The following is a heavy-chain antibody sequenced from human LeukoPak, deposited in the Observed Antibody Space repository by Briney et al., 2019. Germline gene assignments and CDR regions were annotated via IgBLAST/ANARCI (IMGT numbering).Heavy chain of an antibody. J-gene: IGHJ4*02. D-gene: IGHD2-21*01. CDR1: GGTFSNYA. CDR3: ARAGERNNCGGDCYFDY. V-gene: IGHV1-69*13. Sequence: GASVKVSCKASGGTFSNYAISWVRQAPGQGLEWMGGIIPIFDTPDYAQKFQGRVTITADESTSTAYMELSSLRSEDTAVYYCARAGERNNCGGDCYFDYWGQGTLVTVSS. CDR2: IIPIFDTP.